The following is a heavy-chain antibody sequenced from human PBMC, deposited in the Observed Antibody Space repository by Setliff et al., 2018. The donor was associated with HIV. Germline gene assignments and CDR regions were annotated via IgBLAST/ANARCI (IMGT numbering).Heavy chain of an antibody. CDR3: VGATTVLYMDV. CDR2: IYPGDSDI. J-gene: IGHJ6*03. CDR1: GYTFNNYW. D-gene: IGHD4-17*01. V-gene: IGHV5-51*01. Sequence: GESLKISCKGSGYTFNNYWIGWVRQMSGKGLEWMGIIYPGDSDIQYSPSLQGQVTISADKSTSTAFLQWSSLKASDTAMYYCVGATTVLYMDVWGKGTTVTAP.